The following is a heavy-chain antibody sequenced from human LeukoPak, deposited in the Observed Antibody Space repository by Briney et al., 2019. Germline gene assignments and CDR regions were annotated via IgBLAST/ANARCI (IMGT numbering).Heavy chain of an antibody. CDR3: ARDLGLGRGWYGGDY. CDR1: GFTFSNYA. V-gene: IGHV3-30-3*01. D-gene: IGHD6-19*01. CDR2: ISNDGSNK. J-gene: IGHJ4*02. Sequence: PGRSLRLSCAASGFTFSNYAMHWVRQAPGKGREWVAIISNDGSNKYYADSVKGRFTLSRDNSKYTVYLQMNSLRGEDTAVYYCARDLGLGRGWYGGDYWGQGTLVTVSS.